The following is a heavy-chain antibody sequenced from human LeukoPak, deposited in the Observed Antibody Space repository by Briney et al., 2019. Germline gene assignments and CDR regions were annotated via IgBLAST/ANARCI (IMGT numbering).Heavy chain of an antibody. D-gene: IGHD2/OR15-2a*01. Sequence: PGGSLGLSCAASGFTFSSYDMHWDRQATGKGLEWVSAIGTAGDTYYPGSVKGRFTISRENAKNSLYLQMNSLRAGDTAVYYCARDRGTFLGMDVWGQGTTVTVSS. V-gene: IGHV3-13*01. CDR1: GFTFSSYD. CDR3: ARDRGTFLGMDV. CDR2: IGTAGDT. J-gene: IGHJ6*02.